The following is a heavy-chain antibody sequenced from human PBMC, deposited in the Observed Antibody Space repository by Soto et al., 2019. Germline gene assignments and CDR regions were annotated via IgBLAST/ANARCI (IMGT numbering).Heavy chain of an antibody. CDR1: GGTFSSYA. D-gene: IGHD1-20*01. CDR2: IIPIFATA. V-gene: IGHV1-69*12. J-gene: IGHJ6*02. CDR3: ARSITGTVSYYYGMDV. Sequence: QVQLVQSGAEVKKPGSSVKVSCKASGGTFSSYAISWVRQAPGQGLEWMGGIIPIFATADYAQKFQGRVTITADESTSTAHMELSSLRSEDTAVYYCARSITGTVSYYYGMDVWGQGTTVTVSS.